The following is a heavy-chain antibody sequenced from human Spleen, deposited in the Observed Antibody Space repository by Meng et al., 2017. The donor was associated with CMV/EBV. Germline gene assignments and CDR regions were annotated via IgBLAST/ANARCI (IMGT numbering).Heavy chain of an antibody. CDR3: ARVEALYYFDS. CDR2: IRYDGSNK. V-gene: IGHV3-30*02. CDR1: GLVFSAYS. Sequence: LSLTCAASGLVFSAYSMHWVRQTPGKGLEWVAFIRYDGSNKYYGDSVKGRFTISRDNSKNTLYLQMNSLRPEDTAVYYCARVEALYYFDSWGQGTLVTVSS. J-gene: IGHJ4*02.